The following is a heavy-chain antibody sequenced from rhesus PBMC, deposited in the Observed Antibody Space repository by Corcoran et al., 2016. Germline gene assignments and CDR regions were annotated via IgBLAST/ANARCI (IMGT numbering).Heavy chain of an antibody. D-gene: IGHD6-13*01. CDR2: INGNSGST. Sequence: QVQLQESGPGLVKPSETLSLTCAVSGGSFSSYWWSWIRQPQGKGLEWIGAINGNSGSTNYNPSLKSRVPISKDPSKNRFSLKLSSVTAADTAVYYCARPKYCSWSAVDYWGQGVLVTVSS. CDR3: ARPKYCSWSAVDY. V-gene: IGHV4-80*01. J-gene: IGHJ4*01. CDR1: GGSFSSYW.